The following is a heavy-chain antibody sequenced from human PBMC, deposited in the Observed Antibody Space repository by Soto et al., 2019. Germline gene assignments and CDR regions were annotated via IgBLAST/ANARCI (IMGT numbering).Heavy chain of an antibody. CDR3: AKGSTGVLRFLEWSRYGMDV. CDR1: GFTFSSYG. Sequence: GGSLRLSCAASGFTFSSYGMHWVRQAPGKGLEWVAVISYDGSNKYYADSVKGRFTISRDNSKNTLYLQMNSLRAEDTAVYYCAKGSTGVLRFLEWSRYGMDVWGQGTTVTVSS. V-gene: IGHV3-30*18. D-gene: IGHD3-3*01. CDR2: ISYDGSNK. J-gene: IGHJ6*02.